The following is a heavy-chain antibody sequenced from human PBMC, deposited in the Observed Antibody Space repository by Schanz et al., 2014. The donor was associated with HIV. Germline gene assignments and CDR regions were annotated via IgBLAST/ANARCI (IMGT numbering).Heavy chain of an antibody. CDR3: AKPEYDSRGNSQSHFDY. Sequence: VQLVESGGGVVQPGRSLRLSCAASGFTFSTYVMHWVRQAPGKGLEWVSSIRERGGRTYYADSVNGRFTISRDNSKNTLYLQMTTLRIDDTAVYYCAKPEYDSRGNSQSHFDYWGQGTLVTVSS. CDR1: GFTFSTYV. J-gene: IGHJ4*02. CDR2: IRERGGRT. V-gene: IGHV3-23*04. D-gene: IGHD3-22*01.